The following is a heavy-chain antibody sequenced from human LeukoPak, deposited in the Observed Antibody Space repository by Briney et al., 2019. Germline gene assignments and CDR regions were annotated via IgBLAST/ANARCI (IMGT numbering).Heavy chain of an antibody. CDR1: GFTFSTYW. CDR2: INQDGSEV. J-gene: IGHJ5*02. D-gene: IGHD3-22*01. Sequence: PGGSLRLSCAASGFTFSTYWMTWVRRAPGKGLEWVATINQDGSEVSYVDSAKGRFTISRDNAKDSLYLQMNSLRAEDTAVYYCARKKCYYDTSASGWFDPWGQGTLVAVSS. CDR3: ARKKCYYDTSASGWFDP. V-gene: IGHV3-7*01.